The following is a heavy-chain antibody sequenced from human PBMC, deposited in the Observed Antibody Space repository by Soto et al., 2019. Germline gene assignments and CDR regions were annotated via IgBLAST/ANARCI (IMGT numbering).Heavy chain of an antibody. CDR3: AKAGQSKSMVRGVIITYY. Sequence: EVQLLESGGGLVQPGGSLRLSCAASGFTFSSYAMSWVRQAPGKGLEWVSDISGSGGSTYYADSVKGRFTISRDNSKNTLYLQMNSLRAEDTAVYYCAKAGQSKSMVRGVIITYYWGQGTLVTVAS. CDR1: GFTFSSYA. CDR2: ISGSGGST. D-gene: IGHD3-10*01. J-gene: IGHJ4*02. V-gene: IGHV3-23*01.